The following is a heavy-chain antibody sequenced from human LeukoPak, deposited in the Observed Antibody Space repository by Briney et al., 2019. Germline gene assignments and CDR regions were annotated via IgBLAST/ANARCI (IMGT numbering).Heavy chain of an antibody. V-gene: IGHV3-23*01. CDR1: GFTFSSYA. J-gene: IGHJ4*02. Sequence: GGSLRLSCAASGFTFSSYAMSWVRQAPGKGLEWVSAISGSGGNTYYADSVKGRFTISRDNSKNTMYLQMNSLRAEDTAVYYCGKDFRVPNWYNWNDGTIDYRGQGTLVTVSS. CDR2: ISGSGGNT. D-gene: IGHD1-20*01. CDR3: GKDFRVPNWYNWNDGTIDY.